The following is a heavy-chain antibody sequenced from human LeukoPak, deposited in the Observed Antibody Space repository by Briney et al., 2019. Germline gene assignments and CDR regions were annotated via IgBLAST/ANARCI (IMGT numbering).Heavy chain of an antibody. CDR2: INHSGST. CDR1: SGSFSAYY. CDR3: ARDRYGLDILTGYYTSYFDY. D-gene: IGHD3-9*01. J-gene: IGHJ4*02. Sequence: PSETLSLTCAVYSGSFSAYYWSWIRQPPGKGLEWIGEINHSGSTNYNPSLKSRVTISVDTSKNQFSLKLRSVTAADTAVYYCARDRYGLDILTGYYTSYFDYWGQGTLVTVSS. V-gene: IGHV4-34*01.